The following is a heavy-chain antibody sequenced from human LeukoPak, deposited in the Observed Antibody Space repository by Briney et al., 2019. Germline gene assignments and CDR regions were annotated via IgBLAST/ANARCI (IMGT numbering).Heavy chain of an antibody. J-gene: IGHJ4*02. V-gene: IGHV5-51*01. D-gene: IGHD3-3*01. CDR1: GYTFNSYY. CDR2: IYPGDPNT. Sequence: GESLKISCKGSGYTFNSYYIAWVRQMPGRGLEWMGMIYPGDPNTRYSPSFEGQVTISTDRSIGTAYLQWSSLKASDTAMYYCARGVDFWSGSPYFDFWGQGTLVTVSS. CDR3: ARGVDFWSGSPYFDF.